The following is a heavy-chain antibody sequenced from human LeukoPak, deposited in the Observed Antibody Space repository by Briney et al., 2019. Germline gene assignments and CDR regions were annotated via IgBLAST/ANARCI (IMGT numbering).Heavy chain of an antibody. CDR1: GFTFSSYA. Sequence: GGSLRLPCAASGFTFSSYAMSWVRQAPGKGLEWVSAISGSGGSTYYADSVKGRFTISRDNSKNTLYLQMNSLRAEDTAVYYCARGLQLWYYFDYWGQGTLVTVSS. CDR3: ARGLQLWYYFDY. CDR2: ISGSGGST. V-gene: IGHV3-23*01. D-gene: IGHD5-18*01. J-gene: IGHJ4*02.